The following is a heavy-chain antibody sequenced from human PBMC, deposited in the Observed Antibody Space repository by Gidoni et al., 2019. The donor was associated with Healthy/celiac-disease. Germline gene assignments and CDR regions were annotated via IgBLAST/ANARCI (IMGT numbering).Heavy chain of an antibody. CDR1: GYTFTSYY. J-gene: IGHJ4*02. V-gene: IGHV1-46*01. Sequence: QVQLVPSGAEVKKPGASVKVSCKASGYTFTSYYMHWVRQAPGQGLEWMGIINPSGGSTSYAQKFQGRVTMTRDTSTSTVYMELSSLRSEDTAVYYCARGVTLVLRRTRWFDYWGQGKFFTVSS. CDR3: ARGVTLVLRRTRWFDY. D-gene: IGHD3-10*01. CDR2: INPSGGST.